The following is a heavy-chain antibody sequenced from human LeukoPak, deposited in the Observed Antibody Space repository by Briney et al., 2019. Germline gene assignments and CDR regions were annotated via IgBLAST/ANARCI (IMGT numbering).Heavy chain of an antibody. CDR3: ARVCGTYDILTGYYYYMDV. CDR1: GYTFTSHG. CDR2: ISAYNGNT. V-gene: IGHV1-18*01. Sequence: GASVKLSCKASGYTFTSHGISWVRQGPGQGLEWVVWISAYNGNTNYAQKLQGRVTMTTDTSTSTAYMELRSLRSDDTAVYYCARVCGTYDILTGYYYYMDVWGKGTTVTVSS. J-gene: IGHJ6*03. D-gene: IGHD3-9*01.